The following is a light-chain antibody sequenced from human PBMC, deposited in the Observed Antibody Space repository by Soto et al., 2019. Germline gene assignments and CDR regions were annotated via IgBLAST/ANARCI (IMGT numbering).Light chain of an antibody. V-gene: IGKV1-39*01. CDR1: QSITNY. J-gene: IGKJ5*01. CDR2: AAS. CDR3: QQSYSPPPIT. Sequence: DIQMTQSPSSLSASVGDRVTITCRASQSITNYLNWYQKKPGKAPKLLIYAASSLQRGVPSRFSGSGSGTDFTLTIGSLQPEDFPIYYCQQSYSPPPITFGQGTRLEIK.